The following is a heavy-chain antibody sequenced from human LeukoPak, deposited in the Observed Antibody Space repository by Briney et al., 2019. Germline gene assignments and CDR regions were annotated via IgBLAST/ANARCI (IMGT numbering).Heavy chain of an antibody. Sequence: SETLSLTCTVSGGSISSYYWSWIRQPPGKGLEWVGEINHSGSTNYNPSLKSRVTISVDTSKNQFSLKLSSVTAADTAVYYCARNRRSSGWYGVYAFDIWGQGTMVTVSS. V-gene: IGHV4-34*01. D-gene: IGHD6-19*01. CDR2: INHSGST. CDR3: ARNRRSSGWYGVYAFDI. J-gene: IGHJ3*02. CDR1: GGSISSYY.